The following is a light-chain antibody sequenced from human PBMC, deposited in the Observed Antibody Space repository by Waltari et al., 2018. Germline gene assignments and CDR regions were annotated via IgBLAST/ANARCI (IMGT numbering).Light chain of an antibody. V-gene: IGLV1-44*01. Sequence: SVLTPPPPASGPPGPPVPSPFSGSSSHLGKITCNWYQHPPGTSPKLLIYKNGQRPSGVPDRFSGSKSGTSASLAISGLQSEDEADYYCTTWDDSLNGWVFGGGTKLTVL. CDR1: SSHLGKIT. CDR3: TTWDDSLNGWV. J-gene: IGLJ3*02. CDR2: KNG.